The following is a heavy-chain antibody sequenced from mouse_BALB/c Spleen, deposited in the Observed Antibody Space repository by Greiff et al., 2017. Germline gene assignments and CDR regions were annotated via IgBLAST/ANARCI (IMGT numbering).Heavy chain of an antibody. CDR1: GFTFSDYY. Sequence: EVHLVESGGGLVKPGGSLKLSCAASGFTFSDYYMYWVRQTPEKRLVWVATISDGGSYTYYPDSVKGRFTISRDNAKNNLYLQMSSLKSEDTAMYYCARDGTGIAMDYWSRGTSVTVCS. D-gene: IGHD4-1*01. CDR2: ISDGGSYT. CDR3: ARDGTGIAMDY. V-gene: IGHV5-4*02. J-gene: IGHJ4*01.